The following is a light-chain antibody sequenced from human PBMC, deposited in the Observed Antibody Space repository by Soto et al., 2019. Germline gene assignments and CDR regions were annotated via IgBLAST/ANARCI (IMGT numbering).Light chain of an antibody. CDR2: DTS. CDR1: TGAVTSGHY. V-gene: IGLV7-46*01. CDR3: LLSYTGRLYV. Sequence: QAVVTQEPSLTVSPGGTVTLTCGSSTGAVTSGHYPYWFQQKPGQAPRTLIYDTSNKHSWTPARFSGSLLGGKAALTLSGAHPEDEADYYCLLSYTGRLYVFGTGTKLTVL. J-gene: IGLJ1*01.